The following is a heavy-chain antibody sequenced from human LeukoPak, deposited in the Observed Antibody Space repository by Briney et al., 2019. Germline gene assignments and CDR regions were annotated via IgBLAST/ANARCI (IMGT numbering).Heavy chain of an antibody. CDR1: GFTFSRHD. Sequence: PGGSLRLSCVASGFTFSRHDMNWVRQAPGKGLEWVAVISYDGSNKYYADSVKGRFTISSDNYKNTLYLQMNSLRTEDTPVYYCAKGVSSSWSNDAFDIWGQGTMVTVSS. CDR3: AKGVSSSWSNDAFDI. J-gene: IGHJ3*02. D-gene: IGHD6-13*01. V-gene: IGHV3-30*18. CDR2: ISYDGSNK.